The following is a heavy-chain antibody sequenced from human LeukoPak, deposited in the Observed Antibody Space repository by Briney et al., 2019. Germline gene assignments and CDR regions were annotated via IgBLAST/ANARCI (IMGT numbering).Heavy chain of an antibody. D-gene: IGHD4-17*01. CDR2: LYYSGST. J-gene: IGHJ4*02. Sequence: SETLSLTCAVSGGSISSYYWSWIRQPPGQGLEWIGSLYYSGSTNYNPSLKSRDTMSVDTSKNQFSLKLSSVTAADTAVYYCARAGLNDYGASYYFDYWGQGTLVTVSS. CDR1: GGSISSYY. CDR3: ARAGLNDYGASYYFDY. V-gene: IGHV4-59*08.